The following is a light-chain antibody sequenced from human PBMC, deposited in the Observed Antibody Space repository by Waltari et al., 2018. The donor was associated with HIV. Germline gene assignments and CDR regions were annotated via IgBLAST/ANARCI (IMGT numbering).Light chain of an antibody. J-gene: IGLJ2*01. CDR1: GSNMGKVY. V-gene: IGLV1-51*01. Sequence: QSGLPKRPQVSAAPERRVTIPAFEAGSNMGKVYVPCYQQVPETAPRLLIYDNDKRPSGIPDRFSGSKSGTSATLGITGLQTGDEADYYCGTWDSSLSAMVFGGGTKLTVL. CDR3: GTWDSSLSAMV. CDR2: DND.